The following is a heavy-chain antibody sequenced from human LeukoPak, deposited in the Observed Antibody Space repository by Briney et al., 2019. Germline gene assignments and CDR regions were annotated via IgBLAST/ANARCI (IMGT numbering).Heavy chain of an antibody. J-gene: IGHJ3*02. CDR1: DGSISSGGYY. V-gene: IGHV4-31*03. CDR3: ARGGYGDPHDAFDI. Sequence: SETLSLTCTVSDGSISSGGYYWSWIRQHPGKGLEWIGYIYYSGSTYYNPSLKSRVTISVDTSKNQFSLKLSSVTAADTAVYYCARGGYGDPHDAFDIWGQGTMVTVSS. CDR2: IYYSGST. D-gene: IGHD4-17*01.